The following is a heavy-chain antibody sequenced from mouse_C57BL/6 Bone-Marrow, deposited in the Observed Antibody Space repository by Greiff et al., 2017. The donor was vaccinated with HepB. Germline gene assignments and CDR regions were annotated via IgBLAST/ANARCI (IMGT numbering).Heavy chain of an antibody. CDR3: ARETDYYAMDY. CDR1: GYTFTDYY. J-gene: IGHJ4*01. CDR2: INPNNGGT. V-gene: IGHV1-26*01. Sequence: VQLQQSGPELVKPGASVKISCKASGYTFTDYYMNWVKQSHGKSLEWIGDINPNNGGTSYNQKFKGKATLTVDKSSSTAYMELRSLTSEDSAVYYCARETDYYAMDYWGQGTLVTVSS.